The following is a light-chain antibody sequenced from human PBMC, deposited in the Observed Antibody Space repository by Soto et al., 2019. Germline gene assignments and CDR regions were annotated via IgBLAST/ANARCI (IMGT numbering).Light chain of an antibody. CDR1: SIDVGGFDF. V-gene: IGLV2-14*03. Sequence: QSALTQPASVSGSPGQSITLSCTGTSIDVGGFDFVSWYQQHPGKAPKLLIYNVSNRPSGVSDRFSGSKSGNTASLTISGLQAEDESDYFCTSSTSGSLYVFGTGTKLTVL. CDR3: TSSTSGSLYV. J-gene: IGLJ1*01. CDR2: NVS.